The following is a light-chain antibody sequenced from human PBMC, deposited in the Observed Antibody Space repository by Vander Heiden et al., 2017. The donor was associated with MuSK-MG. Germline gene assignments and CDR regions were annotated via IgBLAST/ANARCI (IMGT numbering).Light chain of an antibody. CDR3: RQRDMTSRT. CDR2: AAA. Sequence: DIQITQSPSSLSASVRDRVTITCRASQIISSYLNWYQQKTGRAPKRLINAAASLRGRGTSGCSSGGSGAKVSSTISSLQPEEFATDYCRQRDMTSRTFGQGTKLEI. CDR1: QIISSY. J-gene: IGKJ2*01. V-gene: IGKV1-39*01.